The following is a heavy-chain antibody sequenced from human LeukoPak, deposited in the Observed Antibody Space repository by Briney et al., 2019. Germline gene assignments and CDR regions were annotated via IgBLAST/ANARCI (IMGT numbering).Heavy chain of an antibody. CDR1: GFTVSSNY. CDR2: IYSGGST. J-gene: IGHJ4*02. Sequence: GGSLRLSCAVSGFTVSSNYMSWVRQAPGKGLEWVSVIYSGGSTYYADSVQGRFTISRDNSKNTLYLQMNSLRAEDTAVYYCARGSTYYDSSGQVPFDYWGQGTLVTVSS. V-gene: IGHV3-53*01. CDR3: ARGSTYYDSSGQVPFDY. D-gene: IGHD3-22*01.